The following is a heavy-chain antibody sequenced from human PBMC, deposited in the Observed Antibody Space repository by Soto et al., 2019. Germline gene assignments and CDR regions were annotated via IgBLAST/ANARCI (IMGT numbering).Heavy chain of an antibody. V-gene: IGHV3-30*03. CDR1: GFSFSSSG. CDR3: AHAGDFGY. Sequence: QVQLVESGGGVVQPGRSLRLSCAASGFSFSSSGMQWVRQAPGKGLEWVALITSDESNKYYADSLKGRFTIARDNSRDTLYLQLNNLRPEDTAVYYCAHAGDFGYWGQGTLVTVSS. D-gene: IGHD2-21*02. CDR2: ITSDESNK. J-gene: IGHJ4*02.